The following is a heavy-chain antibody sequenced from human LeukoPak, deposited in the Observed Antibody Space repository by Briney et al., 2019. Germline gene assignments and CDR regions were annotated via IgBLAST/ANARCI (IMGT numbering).Heavy chain of an antibody. CDR3: ARLYSDY. Sequence: GGSLRLSCAVSGFTFNNDAMSWVRQAPGKGLEWVANIKPDGSEKNYVDSVKGRFTISRDNAKNSLYLQMNSLRAEDTALYYCARLYSDYWGQGTLVTVSS. J-gene: IGHJ4*02. D-gene: IGHD2-15*01. V-gene: IGHV3-7*05. CDR2: IKPDGSEK. CDR1: GFTFNNDA.